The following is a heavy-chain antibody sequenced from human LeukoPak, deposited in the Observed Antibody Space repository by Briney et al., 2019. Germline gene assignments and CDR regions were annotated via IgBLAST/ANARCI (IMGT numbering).Heavy chain of an antibody. CDR2: ISSSGSTI. V-gene: IGHV3-11*04. CDR3: ARSSRELGGYAPWELMPPFDY. Sequence: LSLTCTVSGGSISSSSYYWGWIRQPPGKGLEWVSYISSSGSTIYYADSVKGRFTISRDNAKNSLYLQMNSLRAEDTAVYYCARSSRELGGYAPWELMPPFDYWGQGTLVTVSS. D-gene: IGHD1-7*01. J-gene: IGHJ4*02. CDR1: GGSISSSSYY.